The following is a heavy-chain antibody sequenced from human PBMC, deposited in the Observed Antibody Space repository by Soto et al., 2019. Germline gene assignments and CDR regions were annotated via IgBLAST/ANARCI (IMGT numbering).Heavy chain of an antibody. V-gene: IGHV1-18*01. CDR1: GYSFSTYE. D-gene: IGHD3-10*01. CDR3: ARDVGDESITYNDAFDV. J-gene: IGHJ3*01. CDR2: VSAYRDYT. Sequence: GASVKVSCKASGYSFSTYEINWLRQAPGQGLEWIGWVSAYRDYTDYAEKFQDRVTMTTDTSTNTAYMELRSLTYNDTAVYYCARDVGDESITYNDAFDVWGQGTMVTVS.